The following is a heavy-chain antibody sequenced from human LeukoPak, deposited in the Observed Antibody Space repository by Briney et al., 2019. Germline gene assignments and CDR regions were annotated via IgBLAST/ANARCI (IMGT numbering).Heavy chain of an antibody. D-gene: IGHD3-22*01. J-gene: IGHJ4*02. CDR2: MNPNSGNT. V-gene: IGHV1-8*01. CDR1: GYTFTSYD. Sequence: GASVKVSCKASGYTFTSYDINWVRQATGQGLEWMGWMNPNSGNTGYAQKFQGRVTMTRNTSISTAYMELSSLRSEDTAVYCCARGGSSYYDSSQGFDYWGQGTLVTVSS. CDR3: ARGGSSYYDSSQGFDY.